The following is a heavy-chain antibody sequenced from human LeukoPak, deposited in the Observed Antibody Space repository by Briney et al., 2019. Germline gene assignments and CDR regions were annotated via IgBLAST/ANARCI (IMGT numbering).Heavy chain of an antibody. CDR2: ISSSGGAI. CDR1: GFTFSDYY. Sequence: PGGSLRLSCAASGFTFSDYYMSWIRQAPGKGQEWLSYISSSGGAIYYADSVMGRFTISRDNAKNSVYLQMNSLRAEDTAVYYCASVDTGMIDYWGQGTLVTVSS. D-gene: IGHD5-18*01. V-gene: IGHV3-11*04. J-gene: IGHJ4*02. CDR3: ASVDTGMIDY.